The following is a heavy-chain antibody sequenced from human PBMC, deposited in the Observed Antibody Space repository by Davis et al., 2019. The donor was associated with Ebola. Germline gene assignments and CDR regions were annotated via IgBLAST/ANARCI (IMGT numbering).Heavy chain of an antibody. Sequence: LRLSCTVSGGSISSGGYYWSWIRQHPGKGLEWIGYIYYSGSTYYNPSLKSRVTISVDTARNQFSLKLTSVTTPDTAVYYCARDIGLELRRPYHYGLDVWGTGTTVTVSS. CDR3: ARDIGLELRRPYHYGLDV. CDR2: IYYSGST. CDR1: GGSISSGGYY. J-gene: IGHJ6*04. V-gene: IGHV4-31*03. D-gene: IGHD1-26*01.